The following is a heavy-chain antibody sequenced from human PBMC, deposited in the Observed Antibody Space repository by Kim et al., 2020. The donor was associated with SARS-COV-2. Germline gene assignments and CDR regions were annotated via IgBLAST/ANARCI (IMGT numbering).Heavy chain of an antibody. V-gene: IGHV3-23*01. CDR3: ARTRGKAAASRNYYFDY. Sequence: GESLKISCAVSGFTFTTYAMSWVRQAPGKGLEWVSLISGSGGSTYYADSVKGRFIISRDNSKNTVYLQMNSLRAEDMAVYYCARTRGKAAASRNYYFDYWGQGTLVTVSS. CDR1: GFTFTTYA. CDR2: ISGSGGST. J-gene: IGHJ4*02. D-gene: IGHD6-13*01.